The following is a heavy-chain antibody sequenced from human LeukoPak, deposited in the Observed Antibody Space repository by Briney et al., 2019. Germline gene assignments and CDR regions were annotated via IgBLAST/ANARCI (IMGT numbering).Heavy chain of an antibody. CDR1: GDSITSGSYY. CDR3: ARGGWSLLHHPFYIGV. J-gene: IGHJ6*03. D-gene: IGHD3-16*02. V-gene: IGHV4-39*01. CDR2: IYYSGST. Sequence: SETLSLTCTVSGDSITSGSYYWSWIRQPPGKGLEWIGSIYYSGSTYYNPSLKSRVTISVDTSKNQFFLKLSPVTAADTAVDYLARGGWSLLHHPFYIGVWGKGTAVTVSS.